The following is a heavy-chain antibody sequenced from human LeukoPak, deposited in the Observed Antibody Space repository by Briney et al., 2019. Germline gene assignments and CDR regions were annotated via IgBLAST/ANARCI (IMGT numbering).Heavy chain of an antibody. J-gene: IGHJ4*02. CDR3: ARAVGSERRHYFDY. D-gene: IGHD3-10*01. CDR2: ISTYNGNT. V-gene: IGHV1-18*01. CDR1: GYTFSNFG. Sequence: ASVKVSCKTSGYTFSNFGINWVGQAPGQGLEWMGWISTYNGNTNYAQKLQGRVTMTTDTSTSTAYMELRSLRSDDTAVYYCARAVGSERRHYFDYWAREPWSPSPQ.